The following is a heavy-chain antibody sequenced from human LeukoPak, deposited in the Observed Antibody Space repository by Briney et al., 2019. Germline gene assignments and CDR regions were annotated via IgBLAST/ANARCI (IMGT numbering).Heavy chain of an antibody. CDR3: ARGGPSVTPLYYYGMDV. CDR2: IIPIFGTA. D-gene: IGHD4-11*01. CDR1: GGTFSSYA. Sequence: SVKVSCKASGGTFSSYAISWVRQAPGQGLEWMGGIIPIFGTANYAQKFQGRVTITADESTSTAYMELSSLRSEDTAVYYCARGGPSVTPLYYYGMDVWGQGATVTVSS. V-gene: IGHV1-69*13. J-gene: IGHJ6*02.